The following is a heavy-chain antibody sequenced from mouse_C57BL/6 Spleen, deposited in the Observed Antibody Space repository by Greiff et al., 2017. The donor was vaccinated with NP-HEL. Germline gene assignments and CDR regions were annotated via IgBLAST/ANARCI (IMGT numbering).Heavy chain of an antibody. Sequence: EVQLQQSGPELVKPGASVKISCKASGYTFTDYYMNWVKQSHGKSLEWIGDINPNNGGTSYNQKFKGKATLTVDKSSSTAYMELRSLTSEDAAVYYCARKGAHSNYWYFDVWGTGTTVTVSS. CDR2: INPNNGGT. CDR3: ARKGAHSNYWYFDV. V-gene: IGHV1-26*01. J-gene: IGHJ1*03. CDR1: GYTFTDYY. D-gene: IGHD2-5*01.